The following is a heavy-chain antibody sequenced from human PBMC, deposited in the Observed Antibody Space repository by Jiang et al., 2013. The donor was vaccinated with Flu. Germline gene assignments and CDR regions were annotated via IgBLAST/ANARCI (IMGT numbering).Heavy chain of an antibody. CDR2: INPNSGDT. V-gene: IGHV1-2*02. Sequence: GAEVKKPGASVKVSCKASGYTFTGYYMHWVRQAPGQGLEWMGWINPNSGDTKYAQKFQGRVTMTRDTSISTAYMELSRLRSDDTAAYYCASPMIGYYYGMDVWGQGTTVTVSS. CDR3: ASPMIGYYYGMDV. CDR1: GYTFTGYY. D-gene: IGHD3-22*01. J-gene: IGHJ6*02.